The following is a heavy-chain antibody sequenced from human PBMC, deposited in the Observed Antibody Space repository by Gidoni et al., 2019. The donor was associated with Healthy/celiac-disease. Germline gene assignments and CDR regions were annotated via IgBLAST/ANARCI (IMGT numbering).Heavy chain of an antibody. Sequence: QLQLQESGPGLVKPSETLSPTCTVSGGSSSSSSYYWGWIRQPPGKGLEWIGSIYYSGSTYYNPSLKSRVTISVDTSKNQFSLKLSSVTAADTAVYYCARHSIAARGYFDYWGQGTLVTVSS. D-gene: IGHD6-6*01. CDR1: GGSSSSSSYY. CDR3: ARHSIAARGYFDY. CDR2: IYYSGST. V-gene: IGHV4-39*01. J-gene: IGHJ4*02.